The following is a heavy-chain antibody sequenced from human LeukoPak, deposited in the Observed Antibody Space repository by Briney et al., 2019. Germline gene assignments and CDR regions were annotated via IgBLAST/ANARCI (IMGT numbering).Heavy chain of an antibody. CDR1: GFTFDDYA. Sequence: GGSLRLSCAASGFTFDDYAMHWFRQAPGKGLEWVSYISSSSSTIYYADSVKGRFTISRDNSKNTLYLQMNSLRAEDTAVYYCARGDFCTNGVCYLRPFYFDYWGQGTLVTVSS. V-gene: IGHV3-48*01. CDR3: ARGDFCTNGVCYLRPFYFDY. D-gene: IGHD2-8*01. CDR2: ISSSSSTI. J-gene: IGHJ4*02.